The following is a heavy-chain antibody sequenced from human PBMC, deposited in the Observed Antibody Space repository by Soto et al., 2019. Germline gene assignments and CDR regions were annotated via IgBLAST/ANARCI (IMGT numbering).Heavy chain of an antibody. V-gene: IGHV4-4*07. CDR3: ARERANFGDLEY. CDR2: IYTSGTT. J-gene: IGHJ4*02. Sequence: PSETLSLTCTVSGGSISSYYWTWIRQPAGKGLEWIGRIYTSGTTNYNPSLRSRVTMSVDTSESQFSLRLSSVTAADTALYYCARERANFGDLEYWGQGALVTVSS. CDR1: GGSISSYY. D-gene: IGHD4-17*01.